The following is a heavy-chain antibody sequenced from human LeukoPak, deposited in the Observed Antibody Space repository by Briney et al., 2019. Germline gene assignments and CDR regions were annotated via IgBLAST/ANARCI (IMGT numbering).Heavy chain of an antibody. CDR2: IYHSGST. CDR1: GYSISSGYY. V-gene: IGHV4-38-2*02. CDR3: AREDAEQMDNSFDI. Sequence: SETLSLTCTVSGYSISSGYYWGWIRQPPGKGLEWIGSIYHSGSTYYNPSLKSRVTISVDTSRNQFSLKLRSVTAADTAVYYCAREDAEQMDNSFDIWGQGTMVTVSS. D-gene: IGHD5-24*01. J-gene: IGHJ3*02.